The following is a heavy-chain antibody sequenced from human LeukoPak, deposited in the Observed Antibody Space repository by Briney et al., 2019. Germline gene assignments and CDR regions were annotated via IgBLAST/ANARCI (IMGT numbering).Heavy chain of an antibody. V-gene: IGHV4-61*01. Sequence: SETLSLTCTVSGGSITSGSWWSWIRQPPGKGLEWIGYVFYSGSTNYNPSLKSRVTISVDTSKNQFSLKLSSVTAADTAVYYCASLTTVTQGNFDYWGQGTLVTVSS. CDR3: ASLTTVTQGNFDY. CDR2: VFYSGST. J-gene: IGHJ4*02. D-gene: IGHD4-17*01. CDR1: GGSITSGSW.